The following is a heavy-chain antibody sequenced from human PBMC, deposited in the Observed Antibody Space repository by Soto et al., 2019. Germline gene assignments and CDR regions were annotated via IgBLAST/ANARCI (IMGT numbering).Heavy chain of an antibody. D-gene: IGHD1-26*01. J-gene: IGHJ6*02. Sequence: QVQLVQSGPEVKKPGASVKVSCEASGYTFTTSGISWVRQAPGQGLEWMGRISTYNGDTNSGQKFQGRVTMTADTSTGTAYMEVMRLKSDDTAVYYCARQGSWPYYYYGLDGWGQGTTVTVAS. CDR1: GYTFTTSG. CDR3: ARQGSWPYYYYGLDG. V-gene: IGHV1-18*01. CDR2: ISTYNGDT.